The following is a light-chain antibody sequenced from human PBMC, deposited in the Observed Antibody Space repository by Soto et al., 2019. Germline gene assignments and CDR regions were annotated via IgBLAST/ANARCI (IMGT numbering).Light chain of an antibody. V-gene: IGKV3-11*01. CDR2: DES. CDR3: QQRYNWPPLT. J-gene: IGKJ4*01. CDR1: QSVGSY. Sequence: EIVLTQSPATLSLSPGERATLYCRASQSVGSYFAGYQQNPGHAPRLLIYDESHRTTGTPARFSGSGSGTDCSLTISSLEPEEVEVSYCQQRYNWPPLTFGGGTKVEIK.